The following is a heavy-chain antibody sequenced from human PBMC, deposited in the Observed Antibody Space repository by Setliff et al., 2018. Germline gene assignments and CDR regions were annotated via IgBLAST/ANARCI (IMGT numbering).Heavy chain of an antibody. J-gene: IGHJ5*02. V-gene: IGHV4-34*01. Sequence: SETLSLPCAAHGGSFSGYYWSWIRQPPGKGLEWLGEINHSGSTNYNPYLKIRVTISVDTSKNQFSRKLSSVTAADTAVYYCARDTHSGSYWINWFDPWGQGTLVTVSS. CDR2: INHSGST. D-gene: IGHD1-26*01. CDR3: ARDTHSGSYWINWFDP. CDR1: GGSFSGYY.